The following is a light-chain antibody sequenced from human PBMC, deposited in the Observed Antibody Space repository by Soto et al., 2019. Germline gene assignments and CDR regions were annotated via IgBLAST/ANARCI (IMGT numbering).Light chain of an antibody. Sequence: QPVLTQPPSVSGAPGQRITISCTGSSSNIGAGYDVHWYQQLPGTAPKLLIYGHNNRPSGVPDRFSGSKSGTSASLAITGLQAEDEADYYCQSYDSSLSGSVFGGGTQLTVL. CDR3: QSYDSSLSGSV. CDR1: SSNIGAGYD. J-gene: IGLJ2*01. CDR2: GHN. V-gene: IGLV1-40*01.